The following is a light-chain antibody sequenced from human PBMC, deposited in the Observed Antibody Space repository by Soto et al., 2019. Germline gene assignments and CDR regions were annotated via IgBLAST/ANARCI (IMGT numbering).Light chain of an antibody. J-gene: IGKJ2*01. CDR3: QQYNSYSYP. CDR2: DAS. Sequence: DIQMTQSPSTLSASVGDRFTITCRASQSISSWLAWYQQKPGKAPKLLIYDASSLESGVPSRFSGSGSGTEFTLTISSLQPDDFATYYCQQYNSYSYPFGQRTKVAIK. CDR1: QSISSW. V-gene: IGKV1-5*01.